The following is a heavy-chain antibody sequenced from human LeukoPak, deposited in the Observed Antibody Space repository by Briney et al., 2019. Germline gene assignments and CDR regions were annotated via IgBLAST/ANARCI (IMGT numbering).Heavy chain of an antibody. CDR2: ISPTGAGT. Sequence: GGSLRLSCAASGFTFNGYAMSWVRQAPGQGLEWVSAISPTGAGTYYADSVKGLFTISRDNSKNTLYLQMNSLRAEDTAVYYCARMVGAMIENWFDPWGQGTLVTVSS. CDR1: GFTFNGYA. CDR3: ARMVGAMIENWFDP. J-gene: IGHJ5*02. V-gene: IGHV3-23*01. D-gene: IGHD3-22*01.